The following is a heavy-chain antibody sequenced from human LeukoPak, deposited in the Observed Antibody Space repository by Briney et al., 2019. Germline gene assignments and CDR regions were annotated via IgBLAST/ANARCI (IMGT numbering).Heavy chain of an antibody. CDR1: GFTFSSYG. J-gene: IGHJ3*02. Sequence: GGSLRLSCAASGFTFSSYGIHWVRLAPGKGLEWVAVISDDGSRKYYADSVQGRFTISRDNSKNALYLQMNSLRAEDTAVYYCARESSGYAFDIWGQGTMVTVSS. D-gene: IGHD6-19*01. CDR3: ARESSGYAFDI. CDR2: ISDDGSRK. V-gene: IGHV3-30*03.